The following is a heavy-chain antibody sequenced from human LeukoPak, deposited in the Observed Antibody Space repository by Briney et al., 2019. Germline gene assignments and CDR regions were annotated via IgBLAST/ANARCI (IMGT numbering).Heavy chain of an antibody. D-gene: IGHD5-24*01. V-gene: IGHV4-39*01. CDR2: IDSSRST. CDR3: ATVNELMTSAVEAFEI. Sequence: SETLSLTCTVSGGSISSSDFYWGWIRQPPGKGLEWIGSIDSSRSTYREPSLRSRVSISVDTSNNQFSLKLTSVTATDTAVYYCATVNELMTSAVEAFEIWSQGTMVTVSS. J-gene: IGHJ3*02. CDR1: GGSISSSDFY.